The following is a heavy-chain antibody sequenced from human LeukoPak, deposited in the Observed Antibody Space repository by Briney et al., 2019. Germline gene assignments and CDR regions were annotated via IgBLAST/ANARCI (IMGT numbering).Heavy chain of an antibody. D-gene: IGHD1-26*01. CDR2: INPNSGGT. Sequence: GASVKVSCKASGYTFTGYYMHWVREAPGQGLEWMGRINPNSGGTNYAQKFQGRVTMTRDTSISTAYKELSRQRSNDTAVSDCARDLSGRFDYWGQGTLVTVSS. CDR3: ARDLSGRFDY. CDR1: GYTFTGYY. J-gene: IGHJ4*02. V-gene: IGHV1-2*06.